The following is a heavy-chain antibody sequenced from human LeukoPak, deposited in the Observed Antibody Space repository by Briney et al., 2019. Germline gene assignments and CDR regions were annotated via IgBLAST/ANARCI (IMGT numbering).Heavy chain of an antibody. CDR3: ARGATVVTPEGLSHFDY. D-gene: IGHD4-23*01. CDR2: IYYSGST. Sequence: SETLSLTCTVSDDSISDYYRGWIRQPPRKGLEWIGYIYYSGSTNYSPSLKSRVTISVDTSKNQFSLKLSSVTAADTAVYYCARGATVVTPEGLSHFDYWGQGTLVTVSS. CDR1: DDSISDYY. J-gene: IGHJ4*02. V-gene: IGHV4-59*12.